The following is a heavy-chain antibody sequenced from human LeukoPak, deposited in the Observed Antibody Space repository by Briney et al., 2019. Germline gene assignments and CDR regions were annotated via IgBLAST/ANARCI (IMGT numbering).Heavy chain of an antibody. D-gene: IGHD1-26*01. CDR3: ASALRIYYYFDY. Sequence: GGSRRLSCTASGFTFNSYAMSWVRQAPGKGLEWVSGISGSDGNTYYADSVNGRFTISRDNSKNTLYLQMNSLRAEDTAVYYCASALRIYYYFDYWGEGTLVTVSS. J-gene: IGHJ4*02. CDR1: GFTFNSYA. CDR2: ISGSDGNT. V-gene: IGHV3-23*01.